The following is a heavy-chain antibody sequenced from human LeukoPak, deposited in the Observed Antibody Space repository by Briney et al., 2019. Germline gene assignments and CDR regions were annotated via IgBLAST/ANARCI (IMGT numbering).Heavy chain of an antibody. V-gene: IGHV4-30-2*01. CDR1: GGSISSGGYS. Sequence: SETLSLTCAVSGGSISSGGYSWSWVRQPPGKGLEWIGYIYHSGSTYYNPSLKSRVTISVDRSKNQFSLKLSSVTAADTAVYYCARGVGYYYDSSGYCYFDYWGQGTLVTVSS. CDR3: ARGVGYYYDSSGYCYFDY. J-gene: IGHJ4*02. CDR2: IYHSGST. D-gene: IGHD3-22*01.